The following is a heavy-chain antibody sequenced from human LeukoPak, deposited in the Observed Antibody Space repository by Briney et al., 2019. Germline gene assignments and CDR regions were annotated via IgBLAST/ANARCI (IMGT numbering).Heavy chain of an antibody. CDR2: ISAYNGNT. Sequence: GASVKVSCKASGYTFTSYGISWVRQAPGQGLEWMGCISAYNGNTNYAQKLQGRVTMTTHTSTSTAYMELRRLRSDDTAVYYCAREGYYDFWSGASDSYYYGMDVWGQGTTVTVSS. D-gene: IGHD3-3*01. CDR1: GYTFTSYG. V-gene: IGHV1-18*01. CDR3: AREGYYDFWSGASDSYYYGMDV. J-gene: IGHJ6*02.